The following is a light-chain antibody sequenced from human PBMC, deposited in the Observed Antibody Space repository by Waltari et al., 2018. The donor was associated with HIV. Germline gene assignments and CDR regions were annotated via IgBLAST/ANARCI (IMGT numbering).Light chain of an antibody. J-gene: IGLJ2*01. CDR1: ALPKKY. CDR3: YSTDSSGYPL. Sequence: SYELTQPPSVSVSPGQAARLTCSGDALPKKYAYWYQQKSGQAPVLVIYEDSERPSGIPERFAGSSSGTMATLTISGAQVEDEADYYCYSTDSSGYPLFGGGTKLTVL. CDR2: EDS. V-gene: IGLV3-10*01.